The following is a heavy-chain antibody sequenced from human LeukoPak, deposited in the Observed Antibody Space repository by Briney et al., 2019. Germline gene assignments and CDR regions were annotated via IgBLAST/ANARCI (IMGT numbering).Heavy chain of an antibody. Sequence: GGSLRLSCAASGFAASGHPFSAYWMHWVRRAPGKGLVWVSLITGDGSGTSYVDSVKGRFTISRDNAKNTLYLQMDSLRAEDTAMYFCARDVQYSSDLWGQGTLVTVSS. J-gene: IGHJ5*02. CDR3: ARDVQYSSDL. D-gene: IGHD6-19*01. CDR2: ITGDGSGT. V-gene: IGHV3-74*01. CDR1: GHPFSAYW.